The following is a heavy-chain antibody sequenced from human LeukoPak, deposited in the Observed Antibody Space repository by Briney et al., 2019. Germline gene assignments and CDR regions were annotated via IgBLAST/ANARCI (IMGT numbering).Heavy chain of an antibody. V-gene: IGHV4-61*02. D-gene: IGHD6-19*01. Sequence: PSETLSLTCTVSGGSISSGDYYWSCIRQPAGKGLELIGRVHTSGTTNYNPSLKSRVTMSVDTSKNRFSLRLSSVTAADTAVYYCARGQYRSGWSIDYWGQGILVTVSS. J-gene: IGHJ4*02. CDR2: VHTSGTT. CDR3: ARGQYRSGWSIDY. CDR1: GGSISSGDYY.